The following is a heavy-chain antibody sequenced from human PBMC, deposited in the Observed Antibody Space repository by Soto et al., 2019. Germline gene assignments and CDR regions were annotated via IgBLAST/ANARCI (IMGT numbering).Heavy chain of an antibody. D-gene: IGHD6-13*01. V-gene: IGHV3-23*01. CDR2: ISGSGGST. J-gene: IGHJ4*02. CDR1: GFTFSSYA. CDR3: ARHQDSSTWYIYPIDY. Sequence: VQLLESGGDLVQPGGSLRLSCAASGFTFSSYAMSLVRQAPGKGLEWVLGISGSGGSTFYADSVKGRFTISRDNSKNTLFLQMNSLRAEDTAVYYCARHQDSSTWYIYPIDYWGQGTLVTVSS.